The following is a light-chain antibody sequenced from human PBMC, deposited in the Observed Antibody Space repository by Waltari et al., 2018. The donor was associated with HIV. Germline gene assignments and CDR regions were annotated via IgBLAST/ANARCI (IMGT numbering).Light chain of an antibody. J-gene: IGLJ2*01. CDR2: KDS. CDR3: QSTDSSGTYVI. V-gene: IGLV3-25*03. Sequence: SYELTPPPSVSVSPGQTARIPCSGDTLPKQYAFWYQQKQGQAPVLVMYKDSERPSGILERFSGSSSGTQVTLTVSGVQAEDEAAYYCQSTDSSGTYVIFGGGTKLTVL. CDR1: TLPKQY.